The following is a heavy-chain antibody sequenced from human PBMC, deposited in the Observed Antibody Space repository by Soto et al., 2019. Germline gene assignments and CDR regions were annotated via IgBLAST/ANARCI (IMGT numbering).Heavy chain of an antibody. D-gene: IGHD3-22*01. V-gene: IGHV3-53*01. CDR3: ARDVYYYDSSGYYPIFSY. CDR2: IYSGGST. J-gene: IGHJ4*02. CDR1: GFTVSSNY. Sequence: VGSLRLSCAASGFTVSSNYMSWVRQAPGKGLEWVSVIYSGGSTYYADSVKGRFTISRDNSKNTLYLQMNSLRAEDTAVYYCARDVYYYDSSGYYPIFSYWGQGTLVTVSS.